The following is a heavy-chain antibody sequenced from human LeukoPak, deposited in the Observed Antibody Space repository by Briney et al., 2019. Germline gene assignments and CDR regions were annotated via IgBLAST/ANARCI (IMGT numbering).Heavy chain of an antibody. CDR1: GFTFSDYY. J-gene: IGHJ4*02. CDR3: ARDTTVTYYFDY. V-gene: IGHV3-11*06. CDR2: ISSSSSYI. D-gene: IGHD4-17*01. Sequence: GGSLRLSCAASGFTFSDYYMSWIRQAPGKGLEWVSYISSSSSYIYYADSVKGRFTISRDNAKNSLYLQMNSLRAEDTAVYYCARDTTVTYYFDYWGQGTLVTVSS.